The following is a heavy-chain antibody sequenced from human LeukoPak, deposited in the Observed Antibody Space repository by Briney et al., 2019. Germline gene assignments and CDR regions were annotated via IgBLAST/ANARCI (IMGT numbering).Heavy chain of an antibody. CDR1: GFTFGEYA. CDR2: IRSKGHSRTT. V-gene: IGHV3-49*04. Sequence: PGRSLRLSCTASGFTFGEYALNWVRQAPGKGLECVGCIRSKGHSRTTEYAASVEGRFTISRDDSNSIAYLQMNSLKTEDTAVYYCSRAQTEVGAKYYFDYWGQGTLVTVSS. CDR3: SRAQTEVGAKYYFDY. J-gene: IGHJ4*02. D-gene: IGHD1-26*01.